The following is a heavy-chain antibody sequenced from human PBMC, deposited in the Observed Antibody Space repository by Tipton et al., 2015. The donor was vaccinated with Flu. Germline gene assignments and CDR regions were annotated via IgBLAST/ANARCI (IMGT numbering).Heavy chain of an antibody. CDR3: ARLSYYNVDLKNFYFDY. CDR2: IYPSGTT. CDR1: SGSIRSTNYF. V-gene: IGHV4-39*01. J-gene: IGHJ4*02. D-gene: IGHD3-10*02. Sequence: TLSLTCTVSSGSIRSTNYFCAWIRQPPGKGLELIGSIYPSGTTYYNPSLKSRVTISVDTSKSQFSLKLRSVTAADTAVYYCARLSYYNVDLKNFYFDYWGQGAPVTVSS.